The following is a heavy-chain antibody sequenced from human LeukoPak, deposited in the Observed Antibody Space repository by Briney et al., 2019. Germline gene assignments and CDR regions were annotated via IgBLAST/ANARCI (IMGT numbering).Heavy chain of an antibody. J-gene: IGHJ6*02. V-gene: IGHV3-33*01. CDR2: IWYDGSIK. D-gene: IGHD2-15*01. CDR1: GFTFNTYG. Sequence: HPGGSLRLSCAASGFTFNTYGMNWVRQAPGKGLEWVGVIWYDGSIKYYADSVKGRFTISRDNSKNMMYLRMNSLRAEDTAVYHCARIDCTGGRCRQYYYYGMDVWGQGTTVTVSS. CDR3: ARIDCTGGRCRQYYYYGMDV.